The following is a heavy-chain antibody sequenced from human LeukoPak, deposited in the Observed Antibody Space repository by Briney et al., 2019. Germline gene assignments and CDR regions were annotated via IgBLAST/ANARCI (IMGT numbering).Heavy chain of an antibody. CDR2: ISGSGGST. J-gene: IGHJ4*02. Sequence: GGSLRLSCAASGFTFSSYAMTWARQAPGKGLEWVSAISGSGGSTYYADSVKGRFTISRDNSKNTLYLQMNSLRAEDTAIYYCAKDLTWIQLRFDYWGQGTLVTVSS. V-gene: IGHV3-23*01. CDR3: AKDLTWIQLRFDY. CDR1: GFTFSSYA. D-gene: IGHD5-18*01.